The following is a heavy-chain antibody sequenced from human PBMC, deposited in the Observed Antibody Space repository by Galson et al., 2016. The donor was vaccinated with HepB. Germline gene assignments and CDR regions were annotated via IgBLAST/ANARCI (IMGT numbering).Heavy chain of an antibody. D-gene: IGHD3-22*01. V-gene: IGHV3-74*03. CDR1: GFSVSGYW. CDR3: ARSNYDGSGYYRFDP. CDR2: IAYDGGTT. Sequence: SLRLSCAASGFSVSGYWMHWVRQTPGKGLLWVSRIAYDGGTTTYADSVKGRFTISRDSAKNTLYLEMNSLRVEDTAVYYRARSNYDGSGYYRFDPWGQGTLVTVSS. J-gene: IGHJ5*02.